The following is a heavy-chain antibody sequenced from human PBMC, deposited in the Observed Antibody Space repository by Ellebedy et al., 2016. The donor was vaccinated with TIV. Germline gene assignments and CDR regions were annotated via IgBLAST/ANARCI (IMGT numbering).Heavy chain of an antibody. D-gene: IGHD3-22*01. J-gene: IGHJ4*02. CDR2: LSGSGDKT. CDR1: GFTFSSYE. Sequence: PGGSLRLSCVASGFTFSSYEMNWVRQAPGKGLEWVSGLSGSGDKTFYADSVKGRATISRDNSKNLLYLQLDGLTTEDTAVYYCTRRGVSGDYGSPGDYWGPGTLVTVSS. CDR3: TRRGVSGDYGSPGDY. V-gene: IGHV3-23*01.